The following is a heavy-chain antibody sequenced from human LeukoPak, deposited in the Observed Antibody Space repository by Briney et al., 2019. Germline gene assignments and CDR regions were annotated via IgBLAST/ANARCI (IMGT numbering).Heavy chain of an antibody. D-gene: IGHD6-13*01. CDR2: INAGNGNT. J-gene: IGHJ5*02. Sequence: ASVKVSCKASGYTFTSYAMHWVRQAPEQRLEWMGWINAGNGNTKYSQKFQGRVTITRDTSASTAYMELSSLRSEDTAVCYCARAIGRGETRIAAAGWFDPWGQGTLVTVSS. CDR3: ARAIGRGETRIAAAGWFDP. CDR1: GYTFTSYA. V-gene: IGHV1-3*01.